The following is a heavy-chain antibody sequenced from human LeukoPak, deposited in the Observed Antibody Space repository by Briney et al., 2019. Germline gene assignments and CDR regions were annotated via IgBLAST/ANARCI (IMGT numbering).Heavy chain of an antibody. CDR2: INPNSGGT. CDR1: GYTFTGYY. D-gene: IGHD1-26*01. CDR3: ARDWKLVNYYMDV. J-gene: IGHJ6*03. V-gene: IGHV1-2*02. Sequence: GASVKVSCKASGYTFTGYYMHWVRQAPGQGLEWMGWINPNSGGTNYAQKFQGRVTMTRDTSISTAYMELSRLRSEDTAVYYYARDWKLVNYYMDVWGKGTTVTISS.